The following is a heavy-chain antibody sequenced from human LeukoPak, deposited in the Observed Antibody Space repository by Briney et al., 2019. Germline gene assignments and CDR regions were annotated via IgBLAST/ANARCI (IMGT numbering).Heavy chain of an antibody. CDR1: GFTFSSYS. J-gene: IGHJ6*02. D-gene: IGHD2-21*02. Sequence: GGSLRLSCAASGFTFSSYSMNWVRQAPGKGLEWVSYISSSSSTIYYADPVKGRFTISRDNAKNSLYLQMNSLRDEDTAVYYCASFGDQKGYYYYGMDVWGQGTTVTVSS. CDR3: ASFGDQKGYYYYGMDV. CDR2: ISSSSSTI. V-gene: IGHV3-48*02.